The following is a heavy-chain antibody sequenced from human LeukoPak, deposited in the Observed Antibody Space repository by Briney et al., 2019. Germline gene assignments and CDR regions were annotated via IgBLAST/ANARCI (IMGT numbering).Heavy chain of an antibody. CDR3: AREALWFGESSAIGMDV. J-gene: IGHJ6*02. CDR1: GGSISSSNW. D-gene: IGHD3-10*01. CDR2: IYHSGST. V-gene: IGHV4-4*02. Sequence: KPSETLSLTCAVSGGSISSSNWGSWARQPPGEGLEWIGEIYHSGSTNYNPSLKSRVTIALDKSKNQFSMKLSSVTAADTAVYYCAREALWFGESSAIGMDVWGQGTTVTVSS.